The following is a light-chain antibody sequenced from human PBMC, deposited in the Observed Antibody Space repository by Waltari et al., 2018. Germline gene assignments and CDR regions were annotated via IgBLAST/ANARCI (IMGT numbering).Light chain of an antibody. CDR3: QQHDNWPYA. CDR1: QSVPRN. V-gene: IGKV3-15*01. CDR2: GTS. J-gene: IGKJ2*01. Sequence: EIVMTQSPGTLSVSPGQRATLSCRASQSVPRNHLPRYQQKPGQAPRLLIYGTSTRINGVPARFSGSGSGTEFTLTISSLQSEDFGVYYCQQHDNWPYAFGQGTKLEIK.